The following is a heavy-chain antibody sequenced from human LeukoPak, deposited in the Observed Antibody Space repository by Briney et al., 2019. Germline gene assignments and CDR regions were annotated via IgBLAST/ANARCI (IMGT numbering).Heavy chain of an antibody. Sequence: SETLSLTCTVSGDSISSSSYYWGWIRQPPGKGLEWIVSIYYSGSTYFNPSLKIRVTISVDTSKNHFSLKLSSVTAADTAVYYCARPRLGATPFDAFDIWGQGTMVTVSS. J-gene: IGHJ3*02. CDR3: ARPRLGATPFDAFDI. CDR2: IYYSGST. CDR1: GDSISSSSYY. V-gene: IGHV4-39*07. D-gene: IGHD1-26*01.